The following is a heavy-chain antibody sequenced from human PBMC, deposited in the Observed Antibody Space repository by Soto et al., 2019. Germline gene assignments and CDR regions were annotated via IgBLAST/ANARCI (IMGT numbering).Heavy chain of an antibody. J-gene: IGHJ4*02. CDR1: GFTVSSYW. CDR2: INSDGSST. Sequence: EVQLVESGGGLVQPGGSLRLSGAASGFTVSSYWMHWVRQAPGKGLVWVSRINSDGSSTSYADYVKGRFTISRDNAKNTLDLKMNSMRAEDTAVYYCATFSDSSGLDYWGQGTLVSVSS. V-gene: IGHV3-74*01. CDR3: ATFSDSSGLDY. D-gene: IGHD3-22*01.